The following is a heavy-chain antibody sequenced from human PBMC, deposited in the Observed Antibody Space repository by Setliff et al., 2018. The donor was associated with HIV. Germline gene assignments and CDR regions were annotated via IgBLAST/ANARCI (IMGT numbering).Heavy chain of an antibody. Sequence: LSLTCTVSGGAISSYYWSWIRQPPGKGLEWIGYIYTSGSTNYNPSLKSRVTISVDTSKNQFSLKLSSVTAADTAVYYCARCVTYYNFWSGYWGYYYYMDVWGKGTTVTVSS. CDR2: IYTSGST. V-gene: IGHV4-4*08. J-gene: IGHJ6*03. CDR3: ARCVTYYNFWSGYWGYYYYMDV. CDR1: GGAISSYY. D-gene: IGHD3-3*01.